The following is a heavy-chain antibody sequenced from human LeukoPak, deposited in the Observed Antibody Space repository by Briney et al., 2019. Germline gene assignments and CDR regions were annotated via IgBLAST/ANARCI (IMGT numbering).Heavy chain of an antibody. CDR1: GFTFSSYA. D-gene: IGHD3-22*01. J-gene: IGHJ6*02. CDR3: AKGRLKPYYYDSSGYYDSLYYYYGMDV. V-gene: IGHV3-23*01. CDR2: ISGSGGST. Sequence: GGSLRLSCAASGFTFSSYAMSWVRQAPGKGLEWVSAISGSGGSTYYADSVKGRFTISRDNSKNTLYLQMNSLRAEDTAVYYCAKGRLKPYYYDSSGYYDSLYYYYGMDVWGQGTTVTVSS.